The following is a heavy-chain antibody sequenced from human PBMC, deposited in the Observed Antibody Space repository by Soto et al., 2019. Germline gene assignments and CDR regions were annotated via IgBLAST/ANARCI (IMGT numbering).Heavy chain of an antibody. V-gene: IGHV3-21*01. CDR1: GFTFNKYN. D-gene: IGHD6-13*01. CDR2: ISPSSSYI. J-gene: IGHJ4*02. CDR3: AVDSSWAFDY. Sequence: EVQLVESGGGLVKPGGSLRLSCVASGFTFNKYNMNWVRQAPGKGLEWVSSISPSSSYIYYADSVKGRFTISRDNAKNSLYLQMNSLRAEDTAVYYCAVDSSWAFDYWGQGTLVTVSS.